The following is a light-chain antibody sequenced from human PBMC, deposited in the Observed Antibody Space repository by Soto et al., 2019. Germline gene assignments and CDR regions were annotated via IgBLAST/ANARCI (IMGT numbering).Light chain of an antibody. CDR1: QSVRNL. CDR2: DAS. J-gene: IGKJ4*01. CDR3: QQRSNWLT. V-gene: IGKV3-11*01. Sequence: EIVLTQSPATLSLSPGERATLSCRASQSVRNLLAWYQQKPGQAPRLLIYDASNRAAGIPARFSGSGSETDFTLTISRLEPGDFAFYYCQQRSNWLTFGGGTKVEI.